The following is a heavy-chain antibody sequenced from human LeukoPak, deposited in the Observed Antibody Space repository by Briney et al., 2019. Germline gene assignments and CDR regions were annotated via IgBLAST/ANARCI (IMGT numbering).Heavy chain of an antibody. CDR1: GGSFSGYY. CDR3: ARDQWQQLTSRLAAFDY. CDR2: INHSGST. Sequence: SETLSLTCAVYGGSFSGYYWSWIRQPPGKGLEWIGEINHSGSTNYNPSLKSRVTISVDTSKNQFSLKLSSVTAADTAVYYCARDQWQQLTSRLAAFDYWGQGTLVTVSS. D-gene: IGHD6-13*01. V-gene: IGHV4-34*01. J-gene: IGHJ4*02.